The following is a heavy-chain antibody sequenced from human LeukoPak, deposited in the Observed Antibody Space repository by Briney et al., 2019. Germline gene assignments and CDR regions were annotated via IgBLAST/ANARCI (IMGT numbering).Heavy chain of an antibody. CDR2: RNAGSTNT. CDR1: GYTFTIYT. CDR3: ARERRDGYNFGDY. D-gene: IGHD5-24*01. V-gene: IGHV1-3*01. Sequence: GASVTVSFKGSGYTFTIYTIHWVRQGPGQRQEWMGWRNAGSTNTKYSQKFQGRVTITRDTSASTAYMELSSLRSEDTAVYYCARERRDGYNFGDYWGQGTLVTVSS. J-gene: IGHJ4*02.